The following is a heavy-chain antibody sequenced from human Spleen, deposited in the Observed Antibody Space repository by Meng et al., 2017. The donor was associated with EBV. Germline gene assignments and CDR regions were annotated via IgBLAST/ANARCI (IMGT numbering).Heavy chain of an antibody. CDR1: GGSINYSTYY. CDR3: ARCSASYYFDY. D-gene: IGHD6-25*01. Sequence: QVQLQESGPGLVKPSQTLSLTCAVSGGSINYSTYYWSWIRQPPGKGLEWIGYIYYSGNSYYNPSLKSRVTISVDTSKNQFSLKLSSVTAADTAVYYCARCSASYYFDYWGQGTLVTVSS. V-gene: IGHV4-30-4*01. CDR2: IYYSGNS. J-gene: IGHJ4*02.